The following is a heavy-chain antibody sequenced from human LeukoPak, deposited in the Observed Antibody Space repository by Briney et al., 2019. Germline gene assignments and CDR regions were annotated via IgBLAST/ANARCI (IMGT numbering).Heavy chain of an antibody. J-gene: IGHJ4*02. Sequence: GGSLRLSCAASGFTFSTYWMTWVRQAPGQGLEWVSSISSGSTYIYYADLVKGRFTVSRDNAKNSLYLQMNSLRGEDTAVYYCARESAIAVTGSTRAGFDYWGQGTLVTVSS. CDR3: ARESAIAVTGSTRAGFDY. CDR1: GFTFSTYW. D-gene: IGHD6-19*01. V-gene: IGHV3-21*01. CDR2: ISSGSTYI.